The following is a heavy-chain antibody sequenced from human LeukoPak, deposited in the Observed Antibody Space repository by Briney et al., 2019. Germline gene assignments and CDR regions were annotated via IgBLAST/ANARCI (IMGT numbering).Heavy chain of an antibody. J-gene: IGHJ4*02. CDR2: ISGSGSII. Sequence: GGSLRLSCAASGFTFSGYSMNWVREAPGKGLVWLSYISGSGSIIYYAGSVKGRFTISRDNAKNSLYLQMNSLRDEDTAVYYCARGDASGWSYWGQGTLVTVSS. D-gene: IGHD6-19*01. CDR1: GFTFSGYS. V-gene: IGHV3-48*02. CDR3: ARGDASGWSY.